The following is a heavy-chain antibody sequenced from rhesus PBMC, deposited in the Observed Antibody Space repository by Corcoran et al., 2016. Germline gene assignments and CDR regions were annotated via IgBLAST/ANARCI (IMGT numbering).Heavy chain of an antibody. CDR1: GGSISSSNW. Sequence: QMQLQESGPGLVKPSETLSLTCGVSGGSISSSNWWSWIRQPPGKGREWIGNIGDISCSIHDNPSLNSRVTISKDTAKTQFALKLSSVTAADTAVYYCARSPVAVTLGWDVWGRGVLVTVSS. CDR2: IGDISCSI. CDR3: ARSPVAVTLGWDV. D-gene: IGHD4-29*01. J-gene: IGHJ5-2*02. V-gene: IGHV4-65*02.